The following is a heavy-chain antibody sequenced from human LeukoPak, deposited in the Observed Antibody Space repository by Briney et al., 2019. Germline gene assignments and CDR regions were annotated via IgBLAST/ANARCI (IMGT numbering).Heavy chain of an antibody. CDR1: GFTFSKYG. CDR3: ARDISESYFDY. D-gene: IGHD1-26*01. Sequence: GGSLRLSCATSGFTFSKYGMHWVLRAPGKGLEWVTFIWHDGSHQNYADSVKGRFTISRDRSKNTVFLQMNSLRVEDTAVYYCARDISESYFDYWGQGTLVTVSS. CDR2: IWHDGSHQ. V-gene: IGHV3-33*01. J-gene: IGHJ4*02.